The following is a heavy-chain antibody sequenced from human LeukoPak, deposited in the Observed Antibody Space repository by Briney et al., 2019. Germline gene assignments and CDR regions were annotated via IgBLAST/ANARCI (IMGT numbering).Heavy chain of an antibody. V-gene: IGHV4-30-2*01. CDR1: GGSISSGGYY. CDR3: ARARGTVAIDY. CDR2: INHSGST. Sequence: SETLSLTCTVSGGSISSGGYYWSWIRQPPGKGLEWIGEINHSGSTNYNPSLKSRVTVSVDTSKNQFSLKLTSVTAADTAVYYCARARGTVAIDYWGQGTLVTVSS. D-gene: IGHD5-12*01. J-gene: IGHJ4*02.